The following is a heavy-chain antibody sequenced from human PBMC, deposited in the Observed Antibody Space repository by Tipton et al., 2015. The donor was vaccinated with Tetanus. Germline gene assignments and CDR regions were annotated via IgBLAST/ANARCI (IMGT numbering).Heavy chain of an antibody. CDR2: ISYDGKNT. V-gene: IGHV3-74*01. Sequence: SLRLSCAASGFTFTNYWMHWVRQGPGKGLVWVSRISYDGKNTTYADSVKGRFTVSRDNAKTSLYLQMSSLRAEDTAVYYCARMYDSGWYPLNGLDIWGQGTMVTVSS. J-gene: IGHJ3*02. D-gene: IGHD6-19*01. CDR3: ARMYDSGWYPLNGLDI. CDR1: GFTFTNYW.